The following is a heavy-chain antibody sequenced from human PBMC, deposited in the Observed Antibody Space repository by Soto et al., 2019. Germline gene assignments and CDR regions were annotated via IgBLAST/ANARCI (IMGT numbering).Heavy chain of an antibody. CDR1: GFTFSSYS. Sequence: GGSLRLSCAASGFTFSSYSMNWVRQAPGKGLEWVSYISSSSSTIYYADSVKGRFTISRDNAKNSLYLQMNSLRDEDTAVYYCARELPRSGYYGMDVWGQGTTVTVSS. D-gene: IGHD3-10*01. V-gene: IGHV3-48*02. CDR3: ARELPRSGYYGMDV. J-gene: IGHJ6*02. CDR2: ISSSSSTI.